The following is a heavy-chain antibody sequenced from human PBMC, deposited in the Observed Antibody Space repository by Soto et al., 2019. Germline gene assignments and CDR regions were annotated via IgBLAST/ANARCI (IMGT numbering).Heavy chain of an antibody. CDR1: GYTFTSYA. CDR2: INAGNGNT. CDR3: ALAIAVADPHTFAI. J-gene: IGHJ3*02. V-gene: IGHV1-3*01. D-gene: IGHD6-19*01. Sequence: ASVKVSCKASGYTFTSYAMHWVRQAPGQRLEWMGWINAGNGNTKYSQKFQGRVTITRDTSASTAYMELSSLRSEDTAVYYCALAIAVADPHTFAIWGQGTMVTVSS.